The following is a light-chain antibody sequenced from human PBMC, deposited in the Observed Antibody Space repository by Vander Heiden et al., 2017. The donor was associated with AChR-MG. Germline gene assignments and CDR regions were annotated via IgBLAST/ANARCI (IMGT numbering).Light chain of an antibody. V-gene: IGLV3-1*01. CDR3: QAWDINTVV. CDR1: KLGDEY. CDR2: QDY. Sequence: SFELTQPPSVSVSPGQTASITCSGDKLGDEYVSWYQQKPGQSPLLVIYQDYKRPSGIPERFSGSNFGNTATLTISETQAMDEADYYCQAWDINTVVFGGGTKLIVL. J-gene: IGLJ3*02.